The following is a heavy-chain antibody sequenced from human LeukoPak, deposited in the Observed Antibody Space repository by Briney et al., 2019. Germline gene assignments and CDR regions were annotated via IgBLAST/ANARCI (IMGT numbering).Heavy chain of an antibody. Sequence: ASVKVSCKASGYTFTGYYMHWVRQAPGQGLEWMGWINPNSGSTNYAQRFQGRVTMTRDTSISTAYMELSRLRSDDTAVYYCARTLYYYDSSGYLGGYWGQGTLVTVSS. D-gene: IGHD3-22*01. CDR3: ARTLYYYDSSGYLGGY. CDR1: GYTFTGYY. V-gene: IGHV1-2*02. J-gene: IGHJ4*02. CDR2: INPNSGST.